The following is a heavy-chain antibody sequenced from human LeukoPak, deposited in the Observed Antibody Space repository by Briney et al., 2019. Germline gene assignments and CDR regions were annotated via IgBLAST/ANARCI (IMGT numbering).Heavy chain of an antibody. CDR3: ARIYYGSGSYRYFDL. CDR1: GFIVSNNY. Sequence: PGGSLRLSCAASGFIVSNNYMNWVRQAPGKGLEWVSVIYGDGKTYYADSVKGRFTISRDNAKNSLYLQTNSLRDEDTAVYFCARIYYGSGSYRYFDLWGRGTLVTVSS. CDR2: IYGDGKT. V-gene: IGHV3-53*01. J-gene: IGHJ2*01. D-gene: IGHD3-10*01.